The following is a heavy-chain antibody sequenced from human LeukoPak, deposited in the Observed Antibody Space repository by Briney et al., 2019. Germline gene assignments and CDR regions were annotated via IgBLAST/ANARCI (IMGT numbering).Heavy chain of an antibody. CDR3: ARGGSSSSNFDY. J-gene: IGHJ4*02. D-gene: IGHD6-6*01. CDR1: GGSISSGGYY. Sequence: PSETLSLTCTVSGGSISSGGYYWSWIRQHPGKGLEWIGYIYYSGSTYYNPSLKSRVTISVDRSKNQFSLKLSSVTAADTAVYYCARGGSSSSNFDYWGQGTLVTVSS. CDR2: IYYSGST. V-gene: IGHV4-31*03.